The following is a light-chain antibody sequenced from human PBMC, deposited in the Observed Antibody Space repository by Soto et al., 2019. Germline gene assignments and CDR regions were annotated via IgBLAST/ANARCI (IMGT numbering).Light chain of an antibody. Sequence: DIQMTQSTSTLSASVGDRVTITCRASQSVNGWLAWYQQKPGKAPKLLIYAASNLESGVPSRFSGSGSGTEFTLTISSLQPDDSATYYCQRYNSNPWTFGQGTKVEVK. CDR1: QSVNGW. CDR3: QRYNSNPWT. V-gene: IGKV1-5*01. J-gene: IGKJ1*01. CDR2: AAS.